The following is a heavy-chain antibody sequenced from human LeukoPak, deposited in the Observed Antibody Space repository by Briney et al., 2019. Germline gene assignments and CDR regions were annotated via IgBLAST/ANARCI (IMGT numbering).Heavy chain of an antibody. CDR1: GFTFSSYA. V-gene: IGHV3-23*01. D-gene: IGHD6-6*01. CDR3: AKVYIGAARPQYYFDY. J-gene: IGHJ4*02. Sequence: GGSLRLSCAASGFTFSSYAMSWVRQAPGKGLEWVSAISGSGGSTYYADSVKGPFTISRDNSKTTLYLQMNSLRAEDTAVYYCAKVYIGAARPQYYFDYWGQGTLVTVSS. CDR2: ISGSGGST.